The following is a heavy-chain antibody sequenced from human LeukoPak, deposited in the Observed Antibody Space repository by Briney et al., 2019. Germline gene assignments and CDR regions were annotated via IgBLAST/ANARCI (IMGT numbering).Heavy chain of an antibody. CDR2: IYYSGTT. CDR1: GGSVSSSCCY. V-gene: IGHV4-39*01. D-gene: IGHD5-18*01. CDR3: ARRLTAIVAIDN. J-gene: IGHJ4*02. Sequence: PSETLSLTCTVSGGSVSSSCCYWGWIRQPPGRGLEWIGTIYYSGTTYYNPSRKRRVTISVDTSKNQFSLMLSSVTAADTAVYYCARRLTAIVAIDNWGQGTLVTVSS.